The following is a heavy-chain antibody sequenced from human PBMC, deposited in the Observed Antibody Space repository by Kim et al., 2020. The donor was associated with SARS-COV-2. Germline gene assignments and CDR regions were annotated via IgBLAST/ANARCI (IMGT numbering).Heavy chain of an antibody. Sequence: GSLRLSCTASGFTFKNSPMHWVRQPPGKGLEWVAAISNDGNNGHHPDSMKGRFTISRDNSKNTLFLQMNSLTPEDTALYYCARAGFSSGRAGGFDYWGQGTPVTVSS. CDR2: ISNDGNNG. CDR1: GFTFKNSP. V-gene: IGHV3-30-3*01. D-gene: IGHD6-19*01. J-gene: IGHJ4*02. CDR3: ARAGFSSGRAGGFDY.